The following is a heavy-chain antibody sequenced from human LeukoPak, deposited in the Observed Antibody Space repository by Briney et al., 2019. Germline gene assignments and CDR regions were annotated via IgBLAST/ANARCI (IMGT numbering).Heavy chain of an antibody. D-gene: IGHD5-18*01. CDR3: AKVRQLWFLLDY. J-gene: IGHJ4*02. CDR1: DFTFSTYG. Sequence: GGSLRLSCAASDFTFSTYGMSWVRQAPGKGLEWVSAISGSGGSTYYADSVKGRFTVSRDNSKNTLYLQMNSLRAEDTAVYYCAKVRQLWFLLDYWGQGTLVTVSS. V-gene: IGHV3-23*01. CDR2: ISGSGGST.